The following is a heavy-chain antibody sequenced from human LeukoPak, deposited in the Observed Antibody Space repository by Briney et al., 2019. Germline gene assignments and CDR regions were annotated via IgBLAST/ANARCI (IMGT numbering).Heavy chain of an antibody. CDR1: GFIFSSCW. Sequence: GGSLRLSCAASGFIFSSCWMHWVRHAPGKGLAWVSRINTDGSSTSYADSVKGRFTISRDNAKNTLYLQMNSLRAEDTAVYYCTRVPSGSYPIDYWGQGTLVTVSS. CDR3: TRVPSGSYPIDY. V-gene: IGHV3-74*01. D-gene: IGHD1-26*01. J-gene: IGHJ4*02. CDR2: INTDGSST.